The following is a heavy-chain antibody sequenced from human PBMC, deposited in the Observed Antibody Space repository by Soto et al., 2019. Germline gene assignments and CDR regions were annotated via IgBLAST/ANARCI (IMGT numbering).Heavy chain of an antibody. CDR3: ARDKNTFSSGWPTDY. D-gene: IGHD6-19*01. J-gene: IGHJ4*02. CDR2: ISSSSTYK. Sequence: GGSLRLSCAASGFTFSSYSMNWVRQAPGKGLEWVSSISSSSTYKYYADSVKGRFTISRDIAKNSLYLQMNSLRAEDTAIYYCARDKNTFSSGWPTDYWGQGTLVTVSS. CDR1: GFTFSSYS. V-gene: IGHV3-21*01.